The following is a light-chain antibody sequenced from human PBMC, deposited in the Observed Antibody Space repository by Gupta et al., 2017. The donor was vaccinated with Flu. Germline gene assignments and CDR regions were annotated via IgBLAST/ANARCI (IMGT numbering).Light chain of an antibody. CDR1: SGSIASNY. Sequence: NFMLTQPHSVSESPGKKVTISCTRSSGSIASNYVQWYQQRPGSSPTTVIYEDNQRPSGVPDRFSGSIDSSSNSASLTISGLKTEDEADYYCQSYDSSNHRVFGGGTKLTVL. CDR2: EDN. V-gene: IGLV6-57*01. J-gene: IGLJ3*02. CDR3: QSYDSSNHRV.